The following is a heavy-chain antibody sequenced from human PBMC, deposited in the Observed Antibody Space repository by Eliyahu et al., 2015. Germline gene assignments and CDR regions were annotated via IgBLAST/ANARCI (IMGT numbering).Heavy chain of an antibody. CDR1: GYPLINYG. J-gene: IGHJ4*02. D-gene: IGHD2-21*02. V-gene: IGHV1-18*04. Sequence: SVKVSCKASGYPLINYGISWVRQAPGQGLEWMGWISAYNGNTNYAQKVQGRVTMTTDTSTSTAQMEPRSLRSDDTAVYYCARDYIVVVTAYRIYSEREKYYFDYWGQGTLVTVSS. CDR3: ARDYIVVVTAYRIYSEREKYYFDY. CDR2: ISAYNGNT.